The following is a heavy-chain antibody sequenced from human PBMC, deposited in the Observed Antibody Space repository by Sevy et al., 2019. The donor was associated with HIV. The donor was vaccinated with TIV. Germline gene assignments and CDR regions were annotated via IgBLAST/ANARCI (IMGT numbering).Heavy chain of an antibody. Sequence: ASVKVSCKVSGYTLTKLSMHWVRQAPGKGLELMGSFDPEDGERIYAQNFQGRVTMSEDTSTDTAYMDLSSLRSDDTAVYFCAATREYYYGNSGYFDYWGQGTLVTVSS. J-gene: IGHJ4*02. CDR1: GYTLTKLS. D-gene: IGHD3-22*01. V-gene: IGHV1-24*01. CDR2: FDPEDGER. CDR3: AATREYYYGNSGYFDY.